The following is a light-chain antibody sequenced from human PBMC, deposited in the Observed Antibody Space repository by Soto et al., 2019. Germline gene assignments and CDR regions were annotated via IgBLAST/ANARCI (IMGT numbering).Light chain of an antibody. J-gene: IGKJ1*01. Sequence: IHMTQSPSSLSASVLYRVTITFLASQSITTYLNWYQQTLGEAPKLLIYAASRLQIGVPSRFSGSGSGTDFTLTISSLQPEDFATYYCQQAYGAPPTFGQGTKVDIK. CDR2: AAS. CDR1: QSITTY. V-gene: IGKV1-39*01. CDR3: QQAYGAPPT.